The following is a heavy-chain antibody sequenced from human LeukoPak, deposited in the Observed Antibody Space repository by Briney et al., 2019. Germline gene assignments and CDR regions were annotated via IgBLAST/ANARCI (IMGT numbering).Heavy chain of an antibody. CDR3: ARLRWFGELRFDY. D-gene: IGHD3-10*01. J-gene: IGHJ4*02. CDR2: IKQDGSEK. Sequence: GGSLRLSCAASGFTFSSYWMSWVRQAPARGLEWVANIKQDGSEKYYVDSVKGRFTISRDNAKNSLYLQMNSLRAEDTAVYYCARLRWFGELRFDYWGQGTLVTVSS. V-gene: IGHV3-7*01. CDR1: GFTFSSYW.